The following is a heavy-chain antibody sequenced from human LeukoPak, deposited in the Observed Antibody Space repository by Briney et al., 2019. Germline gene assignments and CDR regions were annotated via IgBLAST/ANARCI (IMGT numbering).Heavy chain of an antibody. CDR3: ARGYCSSTSCYVTFPYYYYMDV. J-gene: IGHJ6*03. CDR2: ISSSSSTI. V-gene: IGHV3-48*01. Sequence: GGSLRLPCAASGFTFSSYSMNWVRQAPGKGLEWVSYISSSSSTIYYADSVKGRFTISRDNAKNSLYLQMNSLRAEDTAVYYCARGYCSSTSCYVTFPYYYYMDVWGKGTTVTISS. CDR1: GFTFSSYS. D-gene: IGHD2-2*01.